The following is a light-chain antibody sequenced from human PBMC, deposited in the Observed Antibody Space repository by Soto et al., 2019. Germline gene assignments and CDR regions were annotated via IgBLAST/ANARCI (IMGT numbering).Light chain of an antibody. J-gene: IGKJ4*01. CDR3: QQYYSTPLT. CDR2: WAS. CDR1: QSVLYSSNNKNY. Sequence: DIVMTQSPDSLAVSLGERATINCKSSQSVLYSSNNKNYFGWYQQKPGQTPKLLIYWASTRESGVPDRFSGSGAGTDFTLTIRSLQAEDVAVYYCQQYYSTPLTFGGGTKVEIK. V-gene: IGKV4-1*01.